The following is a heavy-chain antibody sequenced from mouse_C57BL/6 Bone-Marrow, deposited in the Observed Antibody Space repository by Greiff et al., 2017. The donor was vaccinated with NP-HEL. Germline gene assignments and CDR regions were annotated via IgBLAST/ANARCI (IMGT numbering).Heavy chain of an antibody. CDR3: ARRGDYYYGSSPAMDY. CDR1: GYTFTDYY. V-gene: IGHV1-26*01. J-gene: IGHJ4*01. Sequence: VQLQQSGPELVKPGASVKISCKASGYTFTDYYMNWVKQSHGKSLEWIGDINPNNGGTSYNQKFKGKATLTVDKSSSTAYMELRSLTSEDSAVYYCARRGDYYYGSSPAMDYWGQGTSVTVSS. D-gene: IGHD1-1*01. CDR2: INPNNGGT.